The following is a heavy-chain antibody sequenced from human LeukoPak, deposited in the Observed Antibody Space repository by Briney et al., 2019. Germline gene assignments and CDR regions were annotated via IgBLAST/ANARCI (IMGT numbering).Heavy chain of an antibody. CDR2: INGRSSHV. V-gene: IGHV3-21*01. D-gene: IGHD3-16*01. J-gene: IGHJ1*01. Sequence: PGGSLRLSCSASGFSFSDYDMNWVRQAPGKGLEWVSAINGRSSHVYYGESVKGRFTISRDNAKNSLYLQLDSLGVEDTAVYYCGRAFPPLRTSSAGDLWGQGTLVTV. CDR3: GRAFPPLRTSSAGDL. CDR1: GFSFSDYD.